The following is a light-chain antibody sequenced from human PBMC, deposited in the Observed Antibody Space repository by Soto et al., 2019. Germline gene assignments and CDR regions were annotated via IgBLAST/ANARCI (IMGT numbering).Light chain of an antibody. CDR2: DNN. Sequence: QSVLTQPPSVSAAPGQKVTISCSGSSSNIGNNYVSWYQQLPGTAPKLLIYDNNKRPSGILDRFSGSKSGTSATLGITGLQTGDEADYYCGTWDSSLSAGGVFGTGTKVTVL. CDR3: GTWDSSLSAGGV. CDR1: SSNIGNNY. V-gene: IGLV1-51*01. J-gene: IGLJ1*01.